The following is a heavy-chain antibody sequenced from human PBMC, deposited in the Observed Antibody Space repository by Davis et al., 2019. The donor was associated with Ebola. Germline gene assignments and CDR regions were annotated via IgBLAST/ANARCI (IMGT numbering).Heavy chain of an antibody. J-gene: IGHJ4*02. Sequence: ASVKVSCKASGGTFSSYAISWVRQAPGQGLEWMGWIGAYNGNTNYAQKLQGRVTMTTDTSTSTAYMELRSLRSDDTAVYYCARDYWAMVRGVIYDRYFDYWGQGTLVTVSS. CDR2: IGAYNGNT. CDR1: GGTFSSYA. D-gene: IGHD3-10*01. V-gene: IGHV1-18*01. CDR3: ARDYWAMVRGVIYDRYFDY.